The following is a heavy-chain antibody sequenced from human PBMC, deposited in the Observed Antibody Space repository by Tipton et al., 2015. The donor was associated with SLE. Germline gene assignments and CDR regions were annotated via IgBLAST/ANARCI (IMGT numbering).Heavy chain of an antibody. D-gene: IGHD6-19*01. Sequence: TLSLTCVVSGGSITGTAYYWGWIRQPPGKGLEWIGGTYYSGISNYNPSLKSRVTVSVDTSKNQFSLKLNSVTATDTAVYYCARHQAVAGSSAFDSWGQGTLVTVSS. CDR2: TYYSGIS. V-gene: IGHV4-39*01. J-gene: IGHJ3*01. CDR1: GGSITGTAYY. CDR3: ARHQAVAGSSAFDS.